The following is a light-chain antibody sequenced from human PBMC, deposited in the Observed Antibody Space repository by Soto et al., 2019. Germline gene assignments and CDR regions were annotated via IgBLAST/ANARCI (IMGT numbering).Light chain of an antibody. V-gene: IGKV1-39*01. CDR2: HAA. CDR3: QQSDSIPYT. Sequence: DIQMTQSPSSLSASVGDRVSITCRASQTIRTSLNWFQQKPGKAPKLLIHHAATLQSGVPSRFSGSASGTEFTLTISSLQPEDFATYYCQQSDSIPYTFGQGTKLESK. CDR1: QTIRTS. J-gene: IGKJ2*01.